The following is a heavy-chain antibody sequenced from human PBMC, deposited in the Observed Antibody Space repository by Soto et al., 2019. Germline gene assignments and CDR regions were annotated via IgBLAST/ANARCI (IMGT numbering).Heavy chain of an antibody. J-gene: IGHJ3*02. CDR2: ILVGGST. CDR3: AREASYYYDSSGSMAFDI. Sequence: GGSLRLSCAASGFTCRSYDMSWVRQAPGKGLEWVSTILVGGSTHYPDSVKGRFTISRDNSKNTVFLQMNSLRSEDTAVYYCAREASYYYDSSGSMAFDIWGQGTMVTVSS. CDR1: GFTCRSYD. V-gene: IGHV3-23*01. D-gene: IGHD3-22*01.